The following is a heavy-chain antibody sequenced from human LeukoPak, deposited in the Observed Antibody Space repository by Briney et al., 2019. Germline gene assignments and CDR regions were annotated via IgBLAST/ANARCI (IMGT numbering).Heavy chain of an antibody. CDR2: FDPEDGET. Sequence: VASVKVSCKVSGYTLTELSMHWVRQAPGKGLEWMGGFDPEDGETIYAQKFQGRVTMTEDTSTDTAYMELRSLRCDDTAVYYCAREGSVSFDYWGQGTLVTVSS. J-gene: IGHJ4*02. D-gene: IGHD4-17*01. CDR1: GYTLTELS. V-gene: IGHV1-24*01. CDR3: AREGSVSFDY.